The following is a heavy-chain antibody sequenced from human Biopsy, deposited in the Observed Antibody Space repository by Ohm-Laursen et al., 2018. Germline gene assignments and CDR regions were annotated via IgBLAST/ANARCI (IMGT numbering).Heavy chain of an antibody. D-gene: IGHD6-19*01. Sequence: PGTLSLTCIVSGDSLTSGPENWSWIRQSPGQGLEYIGFIYSGGNTNYNPSLKNRVTMSVDTSKNQFYLKLYSVTAADTAGYYCARGRRTSGWPYFDNWGQGALVIVSP. V-gene: IGHV4-61*01. CDR3: ARGRRTSGWPYFDN. J-gene: IGHJ4*02. CDR1: GDSLTSGPEN. CDR2: IYSGGNT.